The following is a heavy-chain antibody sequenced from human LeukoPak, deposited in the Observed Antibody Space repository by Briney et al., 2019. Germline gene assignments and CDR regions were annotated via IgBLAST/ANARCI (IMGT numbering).Heavy chain of an antibody. CDR3: ARDLRGSGSYGAPKNDGMDV. CDR2: IIPILGIA. Sequence: SVKVSCKASGGTFSSYAISWVRQAPGQGLEWMGRIIPILGIANYAQKFQGRVTITADKTTSTAYMELSSLRSEDTAVYYCARDLRGSGSYGAPKNDGMDVWGQGTTVTVSS. J-gene: IGHJ6*02. D-gene: IGHD3-10*01. CDR1: GGTFSSYA. V-gene: IGHV1-69*04.